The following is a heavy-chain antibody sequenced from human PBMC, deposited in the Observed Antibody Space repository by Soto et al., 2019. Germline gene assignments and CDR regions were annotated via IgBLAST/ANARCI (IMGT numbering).Heavy chain of an antibody. CDR3: AREDRDRETGLVPAAIDGMDV. Sequence: QVQLVQSGAEVKKPGSSVKVSCKASGGTFSRYSITWVRQAPGHGLEWIGRIIPIFGIASYAQKFQGRVTITADETTSTAYMERSRLGSDDTAVYYCAREDRDRETGLVPAAIDGMDVWGQGTTVTVSS. CDR2: IIPIFGIA. J-gene: IGHJ6*02. CDR1: GGTFSRYS. V-gene: IGHV1-69*08. D-gene: IGHD2-2*01.